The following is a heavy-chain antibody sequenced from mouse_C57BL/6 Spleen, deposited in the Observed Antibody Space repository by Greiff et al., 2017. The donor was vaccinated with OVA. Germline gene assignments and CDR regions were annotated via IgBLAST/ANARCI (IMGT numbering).Heavy chain of an antibody. J-gene: IGHJ4*01. D-gene: IGHD2-4*01. CDR1: GFTFSSYA. V-gene: IGHV5-9-1*02. CDR3: TREGLYYDYDNYYAMDY. Sequence: EVMLVESGEGLVKPGGSLKLSCAASGFTFSSYAMSWVRQTPEKRLEWVAYISSGGDYIYYADTVKGRFTISRDNARNTLYLQMSSLKSEDTAMYYCTREGLYYDYDNYYAMDYWGQGTSVTVSS. CDR2: ISSGGDYI.